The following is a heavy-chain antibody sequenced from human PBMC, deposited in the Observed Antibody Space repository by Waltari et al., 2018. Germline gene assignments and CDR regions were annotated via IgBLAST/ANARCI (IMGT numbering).Heavy chain of an antibody. CDR3: AKDFSPYYYDSSGYYLDY. CDR2: IWYDGSNK. V-gene: IGHV3-30*18. CDR1: GFPFRIPG. J-gene: IGHJ4*02. D-gene: IGHD3-22*01. Sequence: QVQRVASGGRVVQPGWSLRLSCASSGFPFRIPGLHRVRPAPGHGLEWVAVIWYDGSNKYYADSVKGRFTISRDNSKNTLYLQMNSLRAEDTAMYYCAKDFSPYYYDSSGYYLDYWGQGTLVTVSS.